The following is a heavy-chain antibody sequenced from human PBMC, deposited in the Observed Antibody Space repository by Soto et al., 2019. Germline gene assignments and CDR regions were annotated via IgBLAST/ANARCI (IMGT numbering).Heavy chain of an antibody. D-gene: IGHD3-22*01. CDR2: ISHSGTT. J-gene: IGHJ5*02. CDR1: GGSITGGGYH. CDR3: ARTYDALRGWFDP. V-gene: IGHV4-31*03. Sequence: QVQLQESGPGLVEPSQTLSLTCTVSGGSITGGGYHWSWIRQYPGKGLEWIGFISHSGTTYYNPSPPSRVIISLDTSKNPFSLKLSSVTAADTAVFYCARTYDALRGWFDPWGQGTLVTVSS.